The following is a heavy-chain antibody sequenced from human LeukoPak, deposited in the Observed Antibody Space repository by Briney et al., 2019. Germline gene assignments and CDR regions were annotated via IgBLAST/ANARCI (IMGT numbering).Heavy chain of an antibody. D-gene: IGHD6-6*01. CDR3: ARGLIAAREYFDY. Sequence: SETLSLTCTVSGGSISSYYWSWIRQPPGKGLEWIGYIYYSGSTNYNPSLKSRVTISVDTSKNQFSLKLSSVTAADTAVYYCARGLIAAREYFDYWGQGTLVTVSS. J-gene: IGHJ4*02. CDR1: GGSISSYY. CDR2: IYYSGST. V-gene: IGHV4-59*12.